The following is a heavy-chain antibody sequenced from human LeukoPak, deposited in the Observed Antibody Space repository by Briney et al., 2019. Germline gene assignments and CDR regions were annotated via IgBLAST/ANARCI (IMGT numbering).Heavy chain of an antibody. D-gene: IGHD3-10*01. CDR1: GFSFSNYW. CDR3: TTDSGETLDY. V-gene: IGHV3-15*01. J-gene: IGHJ4*02. Sequence: GGSLRLSCEASGFSFSNYWMSWVRQAPGKGLEWVGRIKSKTDGGTTDYAAPVKGRFSISRDDSKNMLYVQMNSLKTEDTAVYYCTTDSGETLDYWGQGTLVTVSS. CDR2: IKSKTDGGTT.